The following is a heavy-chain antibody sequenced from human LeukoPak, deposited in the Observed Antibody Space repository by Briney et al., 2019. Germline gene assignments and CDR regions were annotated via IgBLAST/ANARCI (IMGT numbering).Heavy chain of an antibody. CDR3: ARGRVNVYYFDY. D-gene: IGHD1-1*01. CDR1: GGSISSYY. J-gene: IGHJ4*02. Sequence: SETLSLTCTVSGGSISSYYWSWIRQPPGQGLEWVRYMYYSWSTNYNPSLNSRVTISVATSKDQFSLKLTSATAAATAVYYCARGRVNVYYFDYCGQGTMVTVSS. CDR2: MYYSWST. V-gene: IGHV4-59*01.